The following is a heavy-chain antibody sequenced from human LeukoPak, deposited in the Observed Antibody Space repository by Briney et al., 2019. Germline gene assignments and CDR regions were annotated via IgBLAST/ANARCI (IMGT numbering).Heavy chain of an antibody. CDR1: GFTFSTYW. J-gene: IGHJ4*02. CDR2: IRQNGSEM. CDR3: ARGRSGWDYFDY. D-gene: IGHD6-19*01. Sequence: GGSLRLSCVASGFTFSTYWMSWVRQAPGKGLEWVATIRQNGSEMYYVDSLKGRFTIFRQNAKNSLYLQMKSLRAEDTAVYYCARGRSGWDYFDYWGQGTLVTVSS. V-gene: IGHV3-7*03.